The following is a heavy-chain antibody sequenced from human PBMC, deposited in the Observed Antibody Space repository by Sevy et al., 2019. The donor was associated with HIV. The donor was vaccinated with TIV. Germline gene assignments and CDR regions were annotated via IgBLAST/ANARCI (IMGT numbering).Heavy chain of an antibody. CDR3: ARDPRMFGDYLLAFVDY. D-gene: IGHD3-16*01. Sequence: GGSLRLSCAASGVTPSTYGIHWVRQAPGKGLEWVAVIGYDGSNIHYSDSVKGRFTNSRDNSKNTVFLQMDSLRAEDTAIDYCARDPRMFGDYLLAFVDYWGQGTLVTVSS. CDR2: IGYDGSNI. V-gene: IGHV3-33*01. J-gene: IGHJ4*02. CDR1: GVTPSTYG.